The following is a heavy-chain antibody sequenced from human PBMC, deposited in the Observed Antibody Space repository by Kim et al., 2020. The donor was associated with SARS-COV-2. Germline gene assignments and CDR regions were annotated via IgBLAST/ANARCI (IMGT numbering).Heavy chain of an antibody. CDR3: ARAPGIAAAGTFLYYFDY. D-gene: IGHD6-13*01. Sequence: VESRVTISIDTSKNQISLKLSSVTAADTAVYYCARAPGIAAAGTFLYYFDYWGQGTLVTVSS. J-gene: IGHJ4*02. V-gene: IGHV4-30-2*05.